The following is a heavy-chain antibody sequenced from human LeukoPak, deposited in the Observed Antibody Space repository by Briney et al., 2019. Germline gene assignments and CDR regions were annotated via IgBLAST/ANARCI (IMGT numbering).Heavy chain of an antibody. Sequence: GGSLRLSCAASGFTFSSYWMSWVRQAPEKGLEWVANIKQDGSEKYYVDSVKGRFTISRDNAKNSLYLQMNSLRAEDTAMYYCARVDVWFGELLSSFDYWGQGTLVTVSS. CDR1: GFTFSSYW. V-gene: IGHV3-7*01. D-gene: IGHD3-10*01. J-gene: IGHJ4*02. CDR2: IKQDGSEK. CDR3: ARVDVWFGELLSSFDY.